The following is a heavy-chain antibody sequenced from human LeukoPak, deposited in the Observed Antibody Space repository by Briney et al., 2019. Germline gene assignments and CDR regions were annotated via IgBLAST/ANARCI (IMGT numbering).Heavy chain of an antibody. CDR2: INPSGGSA. Sequence: ASVKVSCKASGYTFTSYYMHWVRQAPGQGLEWMGIINPSGGSASYAQKFQGRVTMTRDTSTSTVYMELSSLRSEDTAVYYCARAGETDHGMDVWGQGTTVTVSS. D-gene: IGHD3-10*01. CDR3: ARAGETDHGMDV. CDR1: GYTFTSYY. V-gene: IGHV1-46*01. J-gene: IGHJ6*02.